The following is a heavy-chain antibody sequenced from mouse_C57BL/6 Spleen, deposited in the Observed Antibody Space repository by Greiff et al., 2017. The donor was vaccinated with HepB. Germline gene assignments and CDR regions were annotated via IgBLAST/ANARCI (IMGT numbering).Heavy chain of an antibody. CDR1: GFTFSDYG. CDR3: ARIYYDYDEAPMDY. CDR2: ISSGSSTI. Sequence: EVQLVESGGGLVKPGGSLKLSCAASGFTFSDYGMHWVRQAPEKGLEWVAYISSGSSTIYYADTVKGRFTISRDNAKNTLFLQMTSLRSEDTAMYYCARIYYDYDEAPMDYWGQGTSVTVSS. J-gene: IGHJ4*01. V-gene: IGHV5-17*01. D-gene: IGHD2-4*01.